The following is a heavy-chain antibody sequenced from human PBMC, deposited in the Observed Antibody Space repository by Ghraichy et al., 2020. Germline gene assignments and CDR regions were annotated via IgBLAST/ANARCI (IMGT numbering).Heavy chain of an antibody. D-gene: IGHD3-22*01. Sequence: GGSLRLSCAASGFTFSSYAMSWVRQAPGKGLEWVSGIIGSAGTTYYADSVKGRFTISRDNSRNTLYLQMNSLRVEDTALYYCARDVDYYDRGQRFDYWGQGTLVTVSS. CDR2: IIGSAGTT. CDR1: GFTFSSYA. V-gene: IGHV3-23*01. J-gene: IGHJ4*02. CDR3: ARDVDYYDRGQRFDY.